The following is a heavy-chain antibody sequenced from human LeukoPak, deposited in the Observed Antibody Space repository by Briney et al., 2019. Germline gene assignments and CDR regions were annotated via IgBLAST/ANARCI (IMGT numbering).Heavy chain of an antibody. J-gene: IGHJ4*02. CDR2: ISDGGTNI. CDR1: GFTFSDYY. CDR3: ARDLTPQHYLNLGY. V-gene: IGHV3-11*01. Sequence: PGGSLRPSCAGSGFTFSDYYMSWIRQAPGKGLEWVSHISDGGTNISYAESVKGRFTISRDNAKNSLYLQMNSLRDEDTAIYYCARDLTPQHYLNLGYWGQGTLVTVSS. D-gene: IGHD3-3*02.